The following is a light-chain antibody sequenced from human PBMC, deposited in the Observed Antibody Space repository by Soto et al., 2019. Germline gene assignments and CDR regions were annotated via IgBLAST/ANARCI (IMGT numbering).Light chain of an antibody. V-gene: IGKV4-1*01. CDR2: WAS. CDR1: QSILYSSNNKNY. J-gene: IGKJ2*01. Sequence: DIVMTQSPDSLAVSLGERATINCKSSQSILYSSNNKNYLAWYQQKPGQPPKLLIYWASTRESGVPDRFSGSGSGTDFTLTISSLQAEDVAVYYCQQYYGAPYTLGQGTNLEMK. CDR3: QQYYGAPYT.